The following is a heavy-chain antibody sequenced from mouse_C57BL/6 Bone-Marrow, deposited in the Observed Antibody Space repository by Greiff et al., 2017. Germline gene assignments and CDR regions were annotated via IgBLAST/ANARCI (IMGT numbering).Heavy chain of an antibody. D-gene: IGHD1-1*01. CDR3: SSDYGSSWYFDV. CDR2: INTNNGGT. CDR1: GYTFTDYY. J-gene: IGHJ1*03. Sequence: VQLQQSGPELVKPGASVKISCKASGYTFTDYYMNWVKQSHGKSLEWIGDINTNNGGTSYNQKVKGKATLTVDKSSSTAYMELRSLTSEDSAVYYCSSDYGSSWYFDVWGTGTTVTVSA. V-gene: IGHV1-26*01.